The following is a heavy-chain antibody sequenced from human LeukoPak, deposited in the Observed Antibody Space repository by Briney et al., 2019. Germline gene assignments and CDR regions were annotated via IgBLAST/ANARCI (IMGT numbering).Heavy chain of an antibody. J-gene: IGHJ4*02. CDR1: GGSFSGYY. CDR2: INHSGST. CDR3: ARVESSGWYHY. V-gene: IGHV4-34*01. D-gene: IGHD6-19*01. Sequence: SGTLSLTCAVYGGSFSGYYWSWIRQPPGKGLEWIGEINHSGSTNYNPSLKSRVTISVDTSKNQFSLKLSSVTAADTAVYYCARVESSGWYHYWGQGTLVTVSS.